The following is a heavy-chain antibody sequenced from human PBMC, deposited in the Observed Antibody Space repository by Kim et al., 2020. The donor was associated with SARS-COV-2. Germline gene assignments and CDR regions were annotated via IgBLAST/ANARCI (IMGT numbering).Heavy chain of an antibody. CDR2: ISAYNGNT. J-gene: IGHJ6*02. D-gene: IGHD3-16*01. V-gene: IGHV1-18*01. CDR3: ASRAFLGLRGYYYGMDV. Sequence: ASVKVSCKASGYTFTSYGISWVRQAPGQGLEWMGWISAYNGNTNYAQKLQGRVTMTTDTSTSTAYMELRSLRSDDTAVYYCASRAFLGLRGYYYGMDVWGQGTTVTVSS. CDR1: GYTFTSYG.